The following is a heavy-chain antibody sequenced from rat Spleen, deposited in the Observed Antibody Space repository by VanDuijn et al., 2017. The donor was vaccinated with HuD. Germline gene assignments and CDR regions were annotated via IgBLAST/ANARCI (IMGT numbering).Heavy chain of an antibody. V-gene: IGHV2-6*01. CDR1: GLSLTSNS. D-gene: IGHD1-2*01. CDR2: ISSGGST. Sequence: QVQLKESGPGLVQPSQTLSLTCTVSGLSLTSNSVSWVRQPPGKGLEWIAAISSGGSTYYNSVLKSRLSISRDSSKSQVFLKMNNLQTEDTAMYFCARSDYSSPYYFDYWGQGVMVTVSS. CDR3: ARSDYSSPYYFDY. J-gene: IGHJ2*01.